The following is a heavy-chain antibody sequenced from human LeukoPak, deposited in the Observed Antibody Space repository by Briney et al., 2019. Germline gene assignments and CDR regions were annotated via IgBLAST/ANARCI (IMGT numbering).Heavy chain of an antibody. J-gene: IGHJ4*02. CDR3: ARFRHVAVAGTPHFDF. V-gene: IGHV1-2*02. D-gene: IGHD6-19*01. CDR2: INPNSGGT. Sequence: ASVKVSCKASGHTFTDYHIHWVRQAPGQGLEWMGWINPNSGGTNYAEKFHGRVTMTRDTSITTAYMELSGLTSADTADYFCARFRHVAVAGTPHFDFWGQGTLVTVSS. CDR1: GHTFTDYH.